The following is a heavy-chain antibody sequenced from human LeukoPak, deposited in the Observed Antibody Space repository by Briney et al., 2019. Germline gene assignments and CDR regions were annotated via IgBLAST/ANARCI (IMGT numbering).Heavy chain of an antibody. Sequence: ASVTVSCKASGYTFTGYYMHWVRQAPGQGLEWMGWINPNSGGTNYAQKFQGRVTMTRDKSISTAYMELSRLRSDDKAVYYCARDYGFLKFDYWGQGTLVTVSS. V-gene: IGHV1-2*02. CDR3: ARDYGFLKFDY. D-gene: IGHD3-9*01. J-gene: IGHJ4*02. CDR1: GYTFTGYY. CDR2: INPNSGGT.